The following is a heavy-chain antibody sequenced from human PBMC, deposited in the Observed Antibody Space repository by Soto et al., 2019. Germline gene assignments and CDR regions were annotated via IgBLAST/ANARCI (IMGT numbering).Heavy chain of an antibody. Sequence: PSETLSLTCTVSGGSISTRGYYWSWIRQHPGKGLEWIGYIYYSGSTNYNPSLKSRVTISVDTSKNQFSLKLSSVTAADTAVYYCARVAYYYDSSGPAPDWGQGTLVTVSS. CDR3: ARVAYYYDSSGPAPD. D-gene: IGHD3-22*01. V-gene: IGHV4-61*08. CDR2: IYYSGST. CDR1: GGSISTRGYY. J-gene: IGHJ4*02.